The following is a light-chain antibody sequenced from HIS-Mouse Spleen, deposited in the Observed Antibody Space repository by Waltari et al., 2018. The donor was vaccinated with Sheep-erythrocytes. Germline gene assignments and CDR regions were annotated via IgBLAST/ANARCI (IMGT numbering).Light chain of an antibody. V-gene: IGLV3-1*01. Sequence: SYELTQPPSVSVSPGQTASITCSGDKWGDKYACWYQQKPGQYPVLVIYQDSKLPSGIPERFSGSNSGNTATLTISGTQAMDEADYYCQAWDSSTAWNVVFGGGTKLTVL. CDR2: QDS. CDR3: QAWDSSTAWNVV. CDR1: KWGDKY. J-gene: IGLJ2*01.